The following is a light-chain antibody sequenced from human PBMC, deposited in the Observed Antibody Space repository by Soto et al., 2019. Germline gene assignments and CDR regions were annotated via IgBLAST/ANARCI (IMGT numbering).Light chain of an antibody. Sequence: EIVLTQSPGTLSLSPGERATLSCRASQSVSSSYLAWYQQKPGQAPRLLIYGASSRATGIPDRFSGSGSGTDFTLTISRLEHEYFAVYYCQQYDTSPITFGQGTRLEIK. CDR3: QQYDTSPIT. CDR1: QSVSSSY. CDR2: GAS. J-gene: IGKJ5*01. V-gene: IGKV3-20*01.